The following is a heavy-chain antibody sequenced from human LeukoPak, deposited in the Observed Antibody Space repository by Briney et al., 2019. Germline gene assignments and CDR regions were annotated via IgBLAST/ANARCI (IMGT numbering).Heavy chain of an antibody. V-gene: IGHV1-2*02. CDR3: ARVSCSSTICPARDAFDI. CDR2: INTNSGGT. D-gene: IGHD2-2*01. Sequence: ASVKVSCKASGYTFTVYYMHWVRQAPGQGLEWMGWINTNSGGTNYAEKFQGSVTMTRDTSISTAYMELSRLRSDDTAVYYCARVSCSSTICPARDAFDIWRQGTMVTVSS. CDR1: GYTFTVYY. J-gene: IGHJ3*02.